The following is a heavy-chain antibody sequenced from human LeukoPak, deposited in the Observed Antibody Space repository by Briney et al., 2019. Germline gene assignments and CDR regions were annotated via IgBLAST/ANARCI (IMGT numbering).Heavy chain of an antibody. V-gene: IGHV4-34*01. CDR2: INHSGST. J-gene: IGHJ4*02. D-gene: IGHD6-6*01. Sequence: SETLSLTCAVYGGSFSGYYWSWIRQPPGKGLEWIGEINHSGSTNYNPSLKSRVTISVDTSKNQFPLKLSSVTAADTAVYYCARRKGRIAARPYYFDYWGQGTLVTVSS. CDR3: ARRKGRIAARPYYFDY. CDR1: GGSFSGYY.